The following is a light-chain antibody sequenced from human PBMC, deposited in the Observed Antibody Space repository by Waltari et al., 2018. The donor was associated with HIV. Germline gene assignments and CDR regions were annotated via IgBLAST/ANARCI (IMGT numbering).Light chain of an antibody. CDR1: QSVISNY. V-gene: IGKV3-20*01. CDR3: QQYVSSPT. Sequence: ENVLTQSPGTLSLSPGERATLSCRASQSVISNYFAWYQQKPGQPPRLLIYGASARATGIPDRFSDSRSGTDFTLTISRLEPEDSAVYYCQQYVSSPTFGQGTKVEIK. J-gene: IGKJ1*01. CDR2: GAS.